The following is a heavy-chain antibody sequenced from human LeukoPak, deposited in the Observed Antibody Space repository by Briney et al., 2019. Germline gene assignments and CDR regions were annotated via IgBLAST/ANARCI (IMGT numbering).Heavy chain of an antibody. CDR2: IYTSGST. CDR3: ASYDILTGHSDY. J-gene: IGHJ4*02. CDR1: GGSISIYY. V-gene: IGHV4-4*07. D-gene: IGHD3-9*01. Sequence: PSETLSLTCSVSGGSISIYYWTWIRQIPGKGLEWIGRIYTSGSTNYNPSLKSRVTMSVDTSKNQFSLKLSSVTAADTAVYYCASYDILTGHSDYWGQGTLVTVSS.